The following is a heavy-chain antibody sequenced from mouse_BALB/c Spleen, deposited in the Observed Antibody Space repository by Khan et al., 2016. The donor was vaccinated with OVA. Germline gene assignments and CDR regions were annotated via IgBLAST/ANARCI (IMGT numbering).Heavy chain of an antibody. J-gene: IGHJ3*01. CDR2: ISTYYGDA. D-gene: IGHD2-14*01. CDR3: ARSRDRYDDTWFAY. V-gene: IGHV1S137*01. CDR1: GYTFTDYA. Sequence: QIQLVQSGAELVRPGVSVKISCKGSGYTFTDYAMHWVKQSHAKSLEWIGVISTYYGDASYNQKFKGKATMTVDKFSSTAYMELARLTSEDSAIYYCARSRDRYDDTWFAYWGQGTLVTVSA.